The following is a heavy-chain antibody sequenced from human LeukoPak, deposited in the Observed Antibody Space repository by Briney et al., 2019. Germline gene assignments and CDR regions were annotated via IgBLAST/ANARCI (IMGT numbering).Heavy chain of an antibody. Sequence: APVKVSCKASGYTFTGYYMHWVRQAPGQGLEWMGWINPNSGGTNYAQKFQGRVTMTRDTSISTAYMELSRLRSDDTAVYYCARDQDIVVVPAALRHNWFDPWGQGTLVTVSS. CDR1: GYTFTGYY. V-gene: IGHV1-2*02. CDR3: ARDQDIVVVPAALRHNWFDP. J-gene: IGHJ5*02. CDR2: INPNSGGT. D-gene: IGHD2-2*01.